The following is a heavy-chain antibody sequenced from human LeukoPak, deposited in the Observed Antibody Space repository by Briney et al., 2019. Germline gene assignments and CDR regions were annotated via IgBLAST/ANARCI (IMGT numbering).Heavy chain of an antibody. J-gene: IGHJ4*02. Sequence: GGSLRLSCAASGFTFDDYGMSWVRQAPGKGLEWVSAISGSGGSTYYADSVKGRFTISRDNSKNTLYLQMNSLRAEDTAVYYCAKDDGDYVWGSYRTNLLFDYWGQGTLVTVSS. CDR2: ISGSGGST. V-gene: IGHV3-23*01. CDR3: AKDDGDYVWGSYRTNLLFDY. D-gene: IGHD3-16*02. CDR1: GFTFDDYG.